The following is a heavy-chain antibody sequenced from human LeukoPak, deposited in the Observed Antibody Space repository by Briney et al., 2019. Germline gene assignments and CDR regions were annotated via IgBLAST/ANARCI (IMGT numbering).Heavy chain of an antibody. Sequence: ASVKVSCKASGYTFTGYYMHWVRQAPGQGLEWMGWINPNSGGTNYAQKFQGRVTMTRDTSISTAYMELSRLRSDDTAVYYCASSTGLVVVPAAPDAFDIWGQGTMVTVSS. CDR1: GYTFTGYY. J-gene: IGHJ3*02. V-gene: IGHV1-2*02. CDR3: ASSTGLVVVPAAPDAFDI. D-gene: IGHD2-2*01. CDR2: INPNSGGT.